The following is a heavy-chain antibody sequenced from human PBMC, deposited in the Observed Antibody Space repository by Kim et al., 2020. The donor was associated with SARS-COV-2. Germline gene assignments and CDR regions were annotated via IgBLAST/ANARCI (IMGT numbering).Heavy chain of an antibody. Sequence: SETLSLTCAVYGGSFSGYYWSWIRQPPGKGLEWIGEINHSGSTNYNPSLKSRVTISVDTSKNQFSLKLSSVTAADTAVYYCARGNPYYDILTGYYPYWYFDLWGRGTLVTVSS. V-gene: IGHV4-34*01. CDR3: ARGNPYYDILTGYYPYWYFDL. CDR1: GGSFSGYY. D-gene: IGHD3-9*01. J-gene: IGHJ2*01. CDR2: INHSGST.